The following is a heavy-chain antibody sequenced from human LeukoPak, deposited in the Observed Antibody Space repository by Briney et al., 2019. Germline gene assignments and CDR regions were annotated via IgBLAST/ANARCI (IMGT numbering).Heavy chain of an antibody. Sequence: ASVEVSCKASGGTFSSYAISWVRQAPGQGLEWMGGIIPIFGTANYAQKFQGRVTITADESTSTAYMELSSLRSEDTAVYYCARKAARDYVWGSYFDYWGQGTLVTVSS. CDR1: GGTFSSYA. CDR3: ARKAARDYVWGSYFDY. J-gene: IGHJ4*02. V-gene: IGHV1-69*13. D-gene: IGHD3-16*01. CDR2: IIPIFGTA.